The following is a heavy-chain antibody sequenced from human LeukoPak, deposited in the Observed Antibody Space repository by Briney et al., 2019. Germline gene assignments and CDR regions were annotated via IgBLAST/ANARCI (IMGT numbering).Heavy chain of an antibody. CDR2: IKKDGGEK. J-gene: IGHJ4*02. D-gene: IGHD3-9*01. CDR1: GFSLSSFW. V-gene: IGHV3-7*03. Sequence: GGSLGLSCVASGFSLSSFWMNWVRQAPGKGLEWVVSIKKDGGEKHYVDSVKARFTISRDNAKNSLYLEMNSLRAEDTAVYYCARDRGLRYFDSFDYWGQGALVTVSS. CDR3: ARDRGLRYFDSFDY.